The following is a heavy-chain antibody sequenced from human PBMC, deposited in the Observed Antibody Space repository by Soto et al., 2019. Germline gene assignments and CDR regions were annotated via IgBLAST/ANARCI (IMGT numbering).Heavy chain of an antibody. D-gene: IGHD2-21*02. CDR3: ARPSGAYCGGDCYDAFDI. CDR2: IYPSDSDT. V-gene: IGHV5-51*01. J-gene: IGHJ3*02. Sequence: GESLKISCKGSGYSFTSYWIGWVRQMPGKGLGWMGIIYPSDSDTRYSPSFQGQVTISADKSISTAYLQWSSLKASDTAMYCCARPSGAYCGGDCYDAFDIWGQGTMVTVSS. CDR1: GYSFTSYW.